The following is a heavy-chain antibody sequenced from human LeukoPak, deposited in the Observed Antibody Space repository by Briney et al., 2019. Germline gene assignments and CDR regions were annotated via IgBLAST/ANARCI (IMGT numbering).Heavy chain of an antibody. CDR1: GFTVSNNY. Sequence: GGSLRLSCAASGFTVSNNYMSWVRQAPGKGLDWVSIIYRGGSTYYADSVKDRFTISRDNSKNTVYLQMNSLRAEDTAVYYCAGSYVSRSLDYWGQGTLVTVSS. CDR3: AGSYVSRSLDY. CDR2: IYRGGST. D-gene: IGHD3-16*01. V-gene: IGHV3-66*01. J-gene: IGHJ4*02.